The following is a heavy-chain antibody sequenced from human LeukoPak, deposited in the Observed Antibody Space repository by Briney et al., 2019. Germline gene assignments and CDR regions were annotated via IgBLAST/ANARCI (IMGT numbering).Heavy chain of an antibody. J-gene: IGHJ5*02. D-gene: IGHD6-19*01. V-gene: IGHV3-21*01. CDR1: GFTFSSYS. CDR3: AREMLAAVAAQS. Sequence: GRSLRLSCAASGFTFSSYSMNWVRQAPGNGLEWVSSITSSSSYIYYADSVKGRFTISRDNAKNSLYLQMNSLRAEDTAVYYCAREMLAAVAAQSWGQGTLVTVSS. CDR2: ITSSSSYI.